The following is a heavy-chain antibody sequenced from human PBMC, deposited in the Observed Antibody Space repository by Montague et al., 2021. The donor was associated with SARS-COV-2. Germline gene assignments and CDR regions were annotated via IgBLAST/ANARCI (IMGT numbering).Heavy chain of an antibody. CDR2: ISSSGSTI. V-gene: IGHV3-11*01. J-gene: IGHJ5*02. CDR3: ARVAKLAAAGLWWFDP. CDR1: GFTFSDYY. Sequence: SLRLSCAASGFTFSDYYMSWIRQAPGKGLEWISYISSSGSTIYYADSVKGRFTISRDNAKNSPYLQMNSLRAEDTAVYYCARVAKLAAAGLWWFDPWGQGTLVTVSS. D-gene: IGHD6-13*01.